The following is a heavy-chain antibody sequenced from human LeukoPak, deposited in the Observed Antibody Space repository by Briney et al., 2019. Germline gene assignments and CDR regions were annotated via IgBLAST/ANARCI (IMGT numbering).Heavy chain of an antibody. CDR2: INPNSGGT. D-gene: IGHD2-15*01. V-gene: IGHV1-2*02. J-gene: IGHJ3*02. CDR3: ARDIVVMVAATYDAFDI. CDR1: GYTFTGYY. Sequence: ASVKVSCKASGYTFTGYYMHWVRQAPGQGLEWMGWINPNSGGTNYAQKFQGRVTMTRDTSISTAYMELSRLRSDDTAVYYCARDIVVMVAATYDAFDIWGQGTMVTVSS.